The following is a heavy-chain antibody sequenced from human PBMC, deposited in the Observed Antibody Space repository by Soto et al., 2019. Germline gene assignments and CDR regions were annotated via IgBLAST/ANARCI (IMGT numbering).Heavy chain of an antibody. V-gene: IGHV2-5*02. CDR2: IYWDDDK. J-gene: IGHJ4*02. D-gene: IGHD6-19*01. CDR1: GFSLSSTRMA. CDR3: AHIVVAGLGYYFDY. Sequence: QITLKESGPTLVKPTQTLTLTCTFSGFSLSSTRMAVGWIRQPPGKALEWLALIYWDDDKRYSPFLKSRLTIXXXPXXNQGVLTTSNMDPVDTARYYCAHIVVAGLGYYFDYWGQGTLVTVSS.